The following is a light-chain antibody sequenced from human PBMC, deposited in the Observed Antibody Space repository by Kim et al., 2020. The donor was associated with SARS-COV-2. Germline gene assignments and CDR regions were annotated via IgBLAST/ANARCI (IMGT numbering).Light chain of an antibody. Sequence: QKLTIAGSGSGSNMGNNYVAWYQQLPGTAPKLLIYDNNKRPSGIPDRFSGSKSGTTATLGITGLQTGDEADYYCGTWDSSLSAGVFGTGTKVTVL. CDR3: GTWDSSLSAGV. CDR2: DNN. CDR1: GSNMGNNY. V-gene: IGLV1-51*01. J-gene: IGLJ1*01.